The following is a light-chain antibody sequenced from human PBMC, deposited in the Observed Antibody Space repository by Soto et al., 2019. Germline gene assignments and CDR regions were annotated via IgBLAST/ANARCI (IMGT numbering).Light chain of an antibody. CDR1: ESVDGY. CDR2: EAS. V-gene: IGKV3-11*01. CDR3: QQRSNWPPPIT. J-gene: IGKJ5*01. Sequence: EIVLRQSPDTLSLSPGERATLFCRASESVDGYLAWYQQKPGQAPRLVIYEASNRATGIPARFSGSGSGTDFTLTISSLEPEDFGTYYCQQRSNWPPPITFGQGTRLEIK.